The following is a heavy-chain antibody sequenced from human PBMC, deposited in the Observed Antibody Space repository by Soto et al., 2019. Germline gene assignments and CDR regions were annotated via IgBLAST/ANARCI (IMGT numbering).Heavy chain of an antibody. D-gene: IGHD1-26*01. Sequence: TGGSLRLSCAASGFTFSSYGMHWVRQAPGKGLEWVAVISYDGSNKYYADSVKGRFTISRDNSKNTLYLQMNSLRAEDTAVYYCAKDLWDSGSYNNHFDYWGQGTLVPVSS. CDR1: GFTFSSYG. CDR2: ISYDGSNK. V-gene: IGHV3-30*18. CDR3: AKDLWDSGSYNNHFDY. J-gene: IGHJ4*02.